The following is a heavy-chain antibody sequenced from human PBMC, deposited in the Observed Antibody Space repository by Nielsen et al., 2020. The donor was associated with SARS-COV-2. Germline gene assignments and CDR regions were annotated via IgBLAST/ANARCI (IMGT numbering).Heavy chain of an antibody. CDR1: GFTFSSYA. CDR3: AKDEPIAVAGNYYYYYYMDV. J-gene: IGHJ6*03. Sequence: GESLKISCAASGFTFSSYAMSWARQAPGKGLEWVSAISGSGGSTYYADSVKGRFTISRDNSKNTLYLQMNSLRAEDTAVYYCAKDEPIAVAGNYYYYYYMDVWGKGTTVTVSS. D-gene: IGHD6-19*01. CDR2: ISGSGGST. V-gene: IGHV3-23*01.